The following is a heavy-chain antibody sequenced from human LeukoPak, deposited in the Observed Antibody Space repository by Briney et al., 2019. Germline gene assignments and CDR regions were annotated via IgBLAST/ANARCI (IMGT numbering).Heavy chain of an antibody. V-gene: IGHV1-3*01. CDR3: ASGWPGDY. Sequence: GASVKVSCKASGGTFSSYAISWVRQAPGQRLEWMGWINAGNGDTKYSQKFQGRVTITRDTSASTAYMELTSLRSEDTAVYYCASGWPGDYWGQGTLVTVSS. J-gene: IGHJ4*02. CDR1: GGTFSSYA. CDR2: INAGNGDT. D-gene: IGHD6-19*01.